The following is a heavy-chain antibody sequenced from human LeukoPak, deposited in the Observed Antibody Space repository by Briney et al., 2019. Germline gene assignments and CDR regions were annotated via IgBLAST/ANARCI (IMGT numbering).Heavy chain of an antibody. D-gene: IGHD4-17*01. CDR3: ARETTVIKKIDY. V-gene: IGHV3-21*01. J-gene: IGHJ4*02. CDR1: GFTFSSYS. Sequence: GGSLRLSCEASGFTFSSYSMNWVRQAPGKGLEWVSSISSSSGYIYYADSVKGRFTISRDNAKNSLYLQMNSLRDEDAAIYYCARETTVIKKIDYWGQGTLVTVSS. CDR2: ISSSSGYI.